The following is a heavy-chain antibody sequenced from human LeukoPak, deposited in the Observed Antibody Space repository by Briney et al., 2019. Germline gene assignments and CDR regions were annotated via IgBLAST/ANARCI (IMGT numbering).Heavy chain of an antibody. Sequence: SVKVSCRASGGTFSSYAISWVRQAPGQGLEWMGRIIPIFGTANYAQKFQGRVTITTDESTSTAYMELSSLRSEDTAVYYCARDQVRIAYKLSQDTEDYFDYWGQGTLVTVSS. CDR2: IIPIFGTA. J-gene: IGHJ4*02. CDR3: ARDQVRIAYKLSQDTEDYFDY. CDR1: GGTFSSYA. D-gene: IGHD2-21*01. V-gene: IGHV1-69*05.